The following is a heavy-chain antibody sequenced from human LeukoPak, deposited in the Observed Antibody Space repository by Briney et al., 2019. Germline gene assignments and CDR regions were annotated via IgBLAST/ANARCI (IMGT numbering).Heavy chain of an antibody. CDR1: GFTFSSYA. CDR3: ARFSSDYYYGMDV. Sequence: PGASLRLSCAASGFTFSSYAMSWVRQAPGKGLEWVSAISGSGGSTCYADSVKGRFTISRDNSKNTLYLQMNSLRAEDTAVYYCARFSSDYYYGMDVWGQGTTVTVSS. J-gene: IGHJ6*02. D-gene: IGHD6-6*01. CDR2: ISGSGGST. V-gene: IGHV3-23*01.